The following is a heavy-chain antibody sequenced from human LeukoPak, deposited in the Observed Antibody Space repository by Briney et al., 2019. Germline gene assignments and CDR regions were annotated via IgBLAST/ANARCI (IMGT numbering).Heavy chain of an antibody. CDR1: GFSLSTDGVG. V-gene: IGHV2-5*02. J-gene: IGHJ5*02. D-gene: IGHD5-18*01. CDR3: EHSQAPHAAMVVNWFDP. CDR2: IYWDDDE. Sequence: SGPTLVKPTQTLTLTCTFSGFSLSTDGVGVAWIRQPPGKALEWLALIYWDDDERYSPSLKSRLTITKDTSKNQVVLTMTNMDPVDTATYYCEHSQAPHAAMVVNWFDPWGQGTLVTVSS.